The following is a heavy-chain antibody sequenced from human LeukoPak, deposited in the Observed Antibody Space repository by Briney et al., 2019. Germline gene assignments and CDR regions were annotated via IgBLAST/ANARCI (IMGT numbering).Heavy chain of an antibody. CDR1: AFTFSSYG. CDR2: ISSSSSYI. CDR3: ARVDYGDRRAFDI. J-gene: IGHJ3*02. D-gene: IGHD4-17*01. Sequence: GGSLRLSCAASAFTFSSYGMHWVRQAPGKGLEWVSSISSSSSYIYYADSVKGRFTISRDNAKNSLYLQMNSLRAEDTAVYYCARVDYGDRRAFDIWGQGTMVTVSS. V-gene: IGHV3-21*01.